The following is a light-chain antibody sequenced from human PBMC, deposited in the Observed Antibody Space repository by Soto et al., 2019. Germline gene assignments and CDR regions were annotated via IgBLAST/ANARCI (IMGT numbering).Light chain of an antibody. V-gene: IGKV3-20*01. Sequence: EIVLTQSPGTLSLSPGERATLSCRASQSVSSSYLAWYQQKPGQAPRLLIYGASSRATGIPDRFSGSGSGTDFNLTISRLEPEDFAVYYCQQYCSSPALTFGGGTKVEIK. J-gene: IGKJ4*01. CDR2: GAS. CDR3: QQYCSSPALT. CDR1: QSVSSSY.